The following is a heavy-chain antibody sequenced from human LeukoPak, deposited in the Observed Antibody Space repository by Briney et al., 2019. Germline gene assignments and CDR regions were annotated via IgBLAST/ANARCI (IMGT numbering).Heavy chain of an antibody. D-gene: IGHD2-8*01. CDR3: ATELRMVYLDY. V-gene: IGHV3-23*01. J-gene: IGHJ4*02. CDR1: GFTFSSYA. Sequence: GGSLRLSRAASGFTFSSYAMSWVRQAPGKGLEWVSAISGSGGSTYYADSVKGRFTISRDNSKNTLYLQMNSLRADDTAVYYCATELRMVYLDYWGQGTLVTVSS. CDR2: ISGSGGST.